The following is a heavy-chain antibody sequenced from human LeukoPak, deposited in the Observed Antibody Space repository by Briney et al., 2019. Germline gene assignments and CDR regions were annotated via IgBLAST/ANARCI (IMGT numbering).Heavy chain of an antibody. CDR1: GGSISNNNYY. CDR3: ARGSLTYYDSSGYYYRAFDI. Sequence: SETLSLTCTVSGGSISNNNYYWAWIRQPPGKGLECIGSIYYSGSTYYNPSLKSRVTISVDTSKNQFSLKLSSVTAADTAVYYCARGSLTYYDSSGYYYRAFDIWGQGTMVTVSS. D-gene: IGHD3-22*01. V-gene: IGHV4-39*07. J-gene: IGHJ3*02. CDR2: IYYSGST.